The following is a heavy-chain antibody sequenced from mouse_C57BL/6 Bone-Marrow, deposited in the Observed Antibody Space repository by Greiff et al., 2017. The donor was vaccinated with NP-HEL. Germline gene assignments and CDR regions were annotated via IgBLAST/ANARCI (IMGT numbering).Heavy chain of an antibody. CDR2: INPYNGGT. V-gene: IGHV1-19*01. Sequence: VQLQQSGPVLVKPGASVKMSCKASGYTFTDYYMNWVKQSHGKSLEWIGVINPYNGGTSYNQKFKGKATLTFDKSSSTAYMELNSLTSEDSAVYYCARRGPRTLYYFDYWGQGTTLTVSS. J-gene: IGHJ2*01. CDR3: ARRGPRTLYYFDY. CDR1: GYTFTDYY.